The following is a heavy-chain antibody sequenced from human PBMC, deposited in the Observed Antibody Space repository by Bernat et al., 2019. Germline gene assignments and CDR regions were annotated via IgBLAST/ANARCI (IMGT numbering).Heavy chain of an antibody. D-gene: IGHD2-8*02. J-gene: IGHJ4*02. Sequence: EVQLVESGGGLVKPGGFLRVSCLFSCFPFSNAWLNWVRPALGKGMEWVGRIKSKNNGGTIDYAAPVKGRFTISRDESRNTMDLQMNSLRTEEAGVYYCTTGPPWSGGDFWGQGTLVTVSS. CDR1: CFPFSNAW. CDR2: IKSKNNGGTI. CDR3: TTGPPWSGGDF. V-gene: IGHV3-15*07.